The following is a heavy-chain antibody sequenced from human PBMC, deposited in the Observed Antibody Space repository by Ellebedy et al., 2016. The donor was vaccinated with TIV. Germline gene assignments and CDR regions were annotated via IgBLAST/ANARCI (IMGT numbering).Heavy chain of an antibody. J-gene: IGHJ6*02. Sequence: AASVKVSCKASGGIFSSYAISWVRQALGQGLEWMGGIIPISGTANYAQTFQGRVTLSADESTSTAYMELSSVRPEDTAVYYCARDRRGGSYYYGMDVWGQGTTVTVSS. V-gene: IGHV1-69*13. CDR1: GGIFSSYA. CDR2: IIPISGTA. CDR3: ARDRRGGSYYYGMDV. D-gene: IGHD3-10*01.